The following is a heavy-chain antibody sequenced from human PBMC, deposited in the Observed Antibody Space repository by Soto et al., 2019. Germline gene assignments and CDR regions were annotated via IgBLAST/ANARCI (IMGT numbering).Heavy chain of an antibody. Sequence: SETLSLTCTVSGGSISSSSYYWGWIRQPPGKGLEWIGSIYYSGSTYYNPSLKSRVTISVDTSKNQFSLKLSSVTAADTAVYYCASLYYYGSGSYYNNDYYYYGMDVWGQGTTVTVSS. CDR3: ASLYYYGSGSYYNNDYYYYGMDV. CDR2: IYYSGST. J-gene: IGHJ6*02. V-gene: IGHV4-39*01. D-gene: IGHD3-10*01. CDR1: GGSISSSSYY.